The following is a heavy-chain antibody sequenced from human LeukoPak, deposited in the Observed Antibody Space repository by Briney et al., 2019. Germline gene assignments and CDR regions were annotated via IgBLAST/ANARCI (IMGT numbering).Heavy chain of an antibody. V-gene: IGHV1-69*13. CDR3: ARARVVPAAMGSFGAFDI. J-gene: IGHJ3*02. Sequence: SVKVSCKASGGTFSSYAISWVRQAPGQGLEWMGGVIPIFGTANYAQKFQGRATITADESTSTAYMELSSLRSEDTAVYYCARARVVPAAMGSFGAFDIWGQGTMVTVSS. CDR1: GGTFSSYA. D-gene: IGHD2-2*01. CDR2: VIPIFGTA.